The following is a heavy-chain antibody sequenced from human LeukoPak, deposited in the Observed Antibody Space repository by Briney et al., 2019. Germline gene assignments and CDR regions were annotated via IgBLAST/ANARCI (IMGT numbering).Heavy chain of an antibody. CDR3: ARDDSSGFLIDY. V-gene: IGHV1-2*02. CDR2: INPNSGGT. CDR1: GYTFTGYY. J-gene: IGHJ4*02. D-gene: IGHD3-22*01. Sequence: ASVKVSCKASGYTFTGYYMHWVRQAPGQGLEWMGWINPNSGGTNCAQKFQGRVTMTRDTSISTAYMELSRLRSDDTAVYYCARDDSSGFLIDYWGQGTLVTVSS.